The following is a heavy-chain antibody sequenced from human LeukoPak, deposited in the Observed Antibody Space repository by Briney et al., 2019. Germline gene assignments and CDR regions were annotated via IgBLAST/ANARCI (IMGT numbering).Heavy chain of an antibody. CDR3: ARGYGSGSYLGYYYYYYMDV. CDR2: IYTSGST. J-gene: IGHJ6*03. D-gene: IGHD3-10*01. Sequence: SETLSRTCTVSGGSISSGSYYWSWIRQPAGKGLEWIGRIYTSGSTNYNPSLKSRVTISVDTSKNQFSLKLSSVTAADTAVYYCARGYGSGSYLGYYYYYYMDVWGKGTTVTISS. CDR1: GGSISSGSYY. V-gene: IGHV4-61*02.